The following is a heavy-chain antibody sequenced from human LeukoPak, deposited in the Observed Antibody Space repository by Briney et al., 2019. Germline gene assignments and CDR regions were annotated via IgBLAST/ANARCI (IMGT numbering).Heavy chain of an antibody. CDR1: GFTFSSYE. CDR2: ISSSGSTI. J-gene: IGHJ4*02. Sequence: PGGSLRLSCAASGFTFSSYEMNWVRQAPGKGLEWVSYISSSGSTIYYADSVKGRFTISRDNAKNSLFLQMNSLRAEDTAIYYCARSVKTTLNSDFWGQGTLVTVSS. D-gene: IGHD4-17*01. V-gene: IGHV3-48*03. CDR3: ARSVKTTLNSDF.